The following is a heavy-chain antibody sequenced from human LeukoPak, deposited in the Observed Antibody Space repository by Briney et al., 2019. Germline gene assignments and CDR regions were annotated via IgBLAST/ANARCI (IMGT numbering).Heavy chain of an antibody. Sequence: APLKVPCKASGNTFSDYYLHWGELAPGQGLEWMGRISPNSGGTDYAQKFQGKVTMTRDASISTVYMDPNRLRSDDTAIYYCARQLETTSWFDYWGQGTLVIVSS. D-gene: IGHD2-2*01. CDR3: ARQLETTSWFDY. CDR1: GNTFSDYY. V-gene: IGHV1-2*06. CDR2: ISPNSGGT. J-gene: IGHJ4*02.